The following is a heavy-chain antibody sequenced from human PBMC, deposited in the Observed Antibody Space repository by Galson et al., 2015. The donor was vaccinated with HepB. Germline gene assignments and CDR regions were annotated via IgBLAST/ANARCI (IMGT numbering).Heavy chain of an antibody. Sequence: CAISGDSVSSNSAAWNWIRQSPSRGLEWLGRTYYRSKWYNDYAVSVKSRITINPDTSKNQFSLQLNSVTPEDTAVYYCARSWWDGPAGAGAFDIWGQGTMVTVSS. D-gene: IGHD2-15*01. J-gene: IGHJ3*02. CDR1: GDSVSSNSAA. CDR3: ARSWWDGPAGAGAFDI. V-gene: IGHV6-1*01. CDR2: TYYRSKWYN.